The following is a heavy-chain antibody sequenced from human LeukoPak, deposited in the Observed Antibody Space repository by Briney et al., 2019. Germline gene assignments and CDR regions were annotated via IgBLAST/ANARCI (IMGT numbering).Heavy chain of an antibody. CDR3: ARDRASSGYYLGKYFDY. Sequence: ASVKVSCKASGYTFTSYYIHWVRQAPGQGLEWMGVINPSGGGTSYAQKFQGRVTMTTDTSTSTAYMELRSLRSDDTAVYYCARDRASSGYYLGKYFDYWGQGTLVTVSS. V-gene: IGHV1-46*01. J-gene: IGHJ4*02. CDR2: INPSGGGT. CDR1: GYTFTSYY. D-gene: IGHD3-22*01.